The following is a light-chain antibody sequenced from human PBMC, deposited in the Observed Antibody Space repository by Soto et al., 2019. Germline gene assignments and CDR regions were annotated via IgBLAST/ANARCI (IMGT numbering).Light chain of an antibody. CDR3: SLYTNSNTGV. V-gene: IGLV2-18*01. J-gene: IGLJ3*02. Sequence: QSALTQPPSVSGSPGQSVTISCTGTSSDVGSYNRVSWYQQPPGTAPKLMIYEVSNRPSGVPDRFSGSKSGNTASLTISGLQAEDEADYYCSLYTNSNTGVFGGGTKLTVL. CDR1: SSDVGSYNR. CDR2: EVS.